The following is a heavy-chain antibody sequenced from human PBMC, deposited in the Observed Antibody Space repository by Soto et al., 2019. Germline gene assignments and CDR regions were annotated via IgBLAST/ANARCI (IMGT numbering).Heavy chain of an antibody. J-gene: IGHJ4*02. CDR3: VKDDGGYPSTAPH. CDR1: GYTFTTYY. V-gene: IGHV3-23*01. D-gene: IGHD3-22*01. CDR2: ISGSGDRT. Sequence: GASVKVSCKASGYTFTTYYMHWVRQAPGKGLDWVSGISGSGDRTYYADSAKGRFTISKDISRNSLSLQLDSLGVEDTAVYFCVKDDGGYPSTAPHWGQGTLVTVSS.